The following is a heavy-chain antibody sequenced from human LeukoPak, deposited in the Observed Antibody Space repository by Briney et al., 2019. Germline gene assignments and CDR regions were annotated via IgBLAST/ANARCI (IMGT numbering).Heavy chain of an antibody. CDR1: GGSISSGGYS. CDR3: ARAPKYYYDSSGFAFDI. J-gene: IGHJ3*02. V-gene: IGHV4-30-2*01. D-gene: IGHD3-22*01. CDR2: IYHSGST. Sequence: SQTLSLTCAASGGSISSGGYSWSWIRQPPGKGLEWIGYIYHSGSTYYNPSLKSRVTISVDRSKNQFSLKLSSVTAADTAVYYCARAPKYYYDSSGFAFDIWGQGTMVTVSS.